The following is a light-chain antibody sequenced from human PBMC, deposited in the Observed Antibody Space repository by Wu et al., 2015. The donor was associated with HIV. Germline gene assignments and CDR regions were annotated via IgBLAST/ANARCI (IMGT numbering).Light chain of an antibody. CDR3: QQYGSSSYT. CDR2: GSS. Sequence: EIVMTQSPDTLSVSAGEGATLSCGASLNVRNYLAWYQQKFGQAPRLLIYGSSIRATGIPDRFSGSGSGTDFSLTISRLEPEDFAVYYCQQYGSSSYTFGQGTKLEIK. J-gene: IGKJ2*01. CDR1: LNVRNY. V-gene: IGKV3-20*01.